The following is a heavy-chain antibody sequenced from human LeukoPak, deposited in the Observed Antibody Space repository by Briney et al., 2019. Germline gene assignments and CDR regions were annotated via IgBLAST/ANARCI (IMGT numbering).Heavy chain of an antibody. V-gene: IGHV4-59*01. CDR2: IYYSGST. CDR3: ARGMRFGEFFFDY. D-gene: IGHD3-10*01. CDR1: GGSISSYY. Sequence: SETLSLTCTVSGGSISSYYWSWIRQPPGKGLEWIGYIYYSGSTNYNPSLKSRGTISVDASKNQFSLKLSSVTAADTAVYYCARGMRFGEFFFDYWGQGTLVTVSS. J-gene: IGHJ4*02.